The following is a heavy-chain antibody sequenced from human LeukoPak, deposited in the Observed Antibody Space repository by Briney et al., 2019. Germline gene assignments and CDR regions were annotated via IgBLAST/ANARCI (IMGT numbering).Heavy chain of an antibody. V-gene: IGHV3-30*04. Sequence: GGSLRLSCAASGFTFSSYAMHWVRQAPGKGLEWVAVISYDGSNKYYAGSVKGRFTISRDNSKNTLYLQMNSLRAEDTAVYYCARGAGYSSGYYLVVLYDYWGQGTLVTVSS. J-gene: IGHJ4*02. CDR2: ISYDGSNK. CDR3: ARGAGYSSGYYLVVLYDY. D-gene: IGHD6-19*01. CDR1: GFTFSSYA.